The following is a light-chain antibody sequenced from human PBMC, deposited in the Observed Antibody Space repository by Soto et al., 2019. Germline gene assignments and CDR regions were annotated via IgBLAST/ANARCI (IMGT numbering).Light chain of an antibody. CDR2: EVT. CDR1: SSDVGDYNY. J-gene: IGLJ1*01. CDR3: SSYAGSNNFV. Sequence: QSVLTQPPSASGSPGQSVTISCTGTSSDVGDYNYVSWYQQRPGKAPKLMIYEVTKRPSGVPDRFSGSKSGNTASLTVSGLQAEDEADYYCSSYAGSNNFVFGTGTKVTVL. V-gene: IGLV2-8*01.